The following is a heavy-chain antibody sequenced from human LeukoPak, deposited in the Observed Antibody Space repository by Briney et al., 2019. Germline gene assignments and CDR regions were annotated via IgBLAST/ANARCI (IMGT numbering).Heavy chain of an antibody. V-gene: IGHV3-23*01. Sequence: PGRSLRLSCAASGFTFSNYAMNWVRQAPGKGLEWISTISGVGDSTYYAESVKGRFTMSRYNSKNTVYLQRNSLRLEDTAIYYRGKRADGCSGVSCYYYYMDVWGKGTTVTVSS. CDR1: GFTFSNYA. CDR3: GKRADGCSGVSCYYYYMDV. J-gene: IGHJ6*03. D-gene: IGHD2-15*01. CDR2: ISGVGDST.